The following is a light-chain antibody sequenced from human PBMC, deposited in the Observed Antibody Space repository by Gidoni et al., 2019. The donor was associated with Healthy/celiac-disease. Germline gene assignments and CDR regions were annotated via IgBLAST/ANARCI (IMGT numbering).Light chain of an antibody. CDR3: QQRSNWPGT. CDR1: QRVSSY. V-gene: IGKV3-11*01. J-gene: IGKJ1*01. Sequence: EIVLTQSPATLSLAPSERATLSCRASQRVSSYIAWYQQKPGQATRLLNYDASNGATGIPARFSGSGSGTDFTLTISSLEPEDFAVYCCQQRSNWPGTFGQXTKVEIK. CDR2: DAS.